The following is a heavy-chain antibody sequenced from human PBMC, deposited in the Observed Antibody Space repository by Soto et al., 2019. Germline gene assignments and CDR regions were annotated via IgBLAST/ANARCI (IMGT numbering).Heavy chain of an antibody. CDR2: ICPGYSNI. J-gene: IGHJ6*02. CDR3: ARANGHYDILTGYYFDYYYGMDV. CDR1: GYIFTDHC. D-gene: IGHD3-9*01. Sequence: GESLKISCKGSGYIFTDHCIVWVRQMAGKGLEWVGIICPGYSNIIYSPSFQGQVTISADKSISTAYLQWSSLKASDTAMYYCARANGHYDILTGYYFDYYYGMDVWGQGTTVTVSS. V-gene: IGHV5-51*01.